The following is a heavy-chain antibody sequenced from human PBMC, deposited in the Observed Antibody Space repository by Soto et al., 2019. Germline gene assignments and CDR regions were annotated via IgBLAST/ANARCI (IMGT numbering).Heavy chain of an antibody. CDR2: TYYRSKWYN. CDR1: GDSVSSNSAA. CDR3: AGAVGVFFYGMDV. V-gene: IGHV6-1*01. Sequence: SQTHSHTCDIPGDSVSSNSAAWNCIRQSPSRGLEWLGRTYYRSKWYNDYAVSVKSRITINTDTYKNQFSLQQNSVTPEDKAVYYGAGAVGVFFYGMDVGDPGSLVAVSS. J-gene: IGHJ6*01. D-gene: IGHD2-8*01.